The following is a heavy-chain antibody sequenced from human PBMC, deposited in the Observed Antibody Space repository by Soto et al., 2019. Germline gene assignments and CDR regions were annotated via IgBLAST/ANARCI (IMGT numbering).Heavy chain of an antibody. CDR2: ISAYNGNT. CDR1: CYRFTCSG. J-gene: IGHJ4*02. V-gene: IGHV1-18*04. Sequence: ASAEVSCRASCYRFTCSGITWVRHAPGQGLEWMGWISAYNGNTHYAQKLQGRVTMTTDTSTSTAYMELRSLRSDETAVYYCARVDYYMSTGYFLVTDYWGQGTLVT. CDR3: ARVDYYMSTGYFLVTDY. D-gene: IGHD3-9*01.